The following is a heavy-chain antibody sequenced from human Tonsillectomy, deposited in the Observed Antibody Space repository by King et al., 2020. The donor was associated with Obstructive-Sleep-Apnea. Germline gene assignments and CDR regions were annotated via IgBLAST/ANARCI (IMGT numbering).Heavy chain of an antibody. D-gene: IGHD2-15*01. CDR3: ARDLLPRYCSGGSCYSSWFDP. CDR1: GGSISSYY. J-gene: IGHJ5*02. Sequence: QLQESGPGLVKPSETLSLTCTVSGGSISSYYWSWIRQPPGKGLEWIWYIYYIGSTNYNPSLTSRVTISVATSKNQFSLKLSSVTAADTAVYYCARDLLPRYCSGGSCYSSWFDPWGQGTLVTVSS. CDR2: IYYIGST. V-gene: IGHV4-59*01.